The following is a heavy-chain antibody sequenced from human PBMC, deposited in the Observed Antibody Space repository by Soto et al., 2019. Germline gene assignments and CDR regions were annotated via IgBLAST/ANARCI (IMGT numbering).Heavy chain of an antibody. V-gene: IGHV1-3*01. Sequence: ASVKVSCKASGYNFIDHAMHWVRQAPGQRLEWMGWINAANGNTKTSQKFQGRVTFTRDTSASTAYMDLSSLRSEDTAVYYCARDQRRDYDFWSGYSQGFDLCGPGPVVTVSS. CDR1: GYNFIDHA. J-gene: IGHJ5*02. D-gene: IGHD3-3*01. CDR3: ARDQRRDYDFWSGYSQGFDL. CDR2: INAANGNT.